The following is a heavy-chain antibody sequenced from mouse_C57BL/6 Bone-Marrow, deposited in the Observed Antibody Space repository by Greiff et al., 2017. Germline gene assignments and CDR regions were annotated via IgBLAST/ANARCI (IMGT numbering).Heavy chain of an antibody. CDR3: TRGITTVVAFYYFDY. V-gene: IGHV1-15*01. Sequence: VKLQQSGAELVRPGASVTLSCKASGYTFTDYAMHWVKQTPVHGLEWIGAIDPETGGTAYNQKFKGKAILTADKSSSNAYMELRSRTSEDSAVYYCTRGITTVVAFYYFDYWGQGTTLTVSS. CDR1: GYTFTDYA. CDR2: IDPETGGT. D-gene: IGHD1-1*01. J-gene: IGHJ2*01.